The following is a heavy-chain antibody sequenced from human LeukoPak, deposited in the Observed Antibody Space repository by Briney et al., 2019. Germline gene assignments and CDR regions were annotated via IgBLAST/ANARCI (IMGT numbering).Heavy chain of an antibody. CDR2: ISGSGGST. CDR3: AKDRSCSGSSCNVGS. Sequence: GGSLRLSCAASGFTFSSFAMSWVRQAPGKGLEWVSDISGSGGSTYYADSVKGRFTISRDNSKNTLFLQMNSLRAEDTAVYYCAKDRSCSGSSCNVGSWGQGTMVTVSS. CDR1: GFTFSSFA. J-gene: IGHJ3*01. D-gene: IGHD2-2*01. V-gene: IGHV3-23*01.